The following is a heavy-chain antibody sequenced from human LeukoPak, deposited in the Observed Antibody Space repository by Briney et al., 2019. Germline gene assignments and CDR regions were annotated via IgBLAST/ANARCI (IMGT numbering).Heavy chain of an antibody. CDR3: AKGPGIAAAEWFDP. V-gene: IGHV3-23*01. J-gene: IGHJ5*02. D-gene: IGHD6-13*01. CDR1: GFTFSSYA. Sequence: GGSLRLSCPASGFTFSSYAMSWVRQAPGKGLEWVSAISGSGGSTYYADSVKGRFTISRDNSKNTLYLEMNSLRAEDTAVYYCAKGPGIAAAEWFDPWGQGTLVTVSS. CDR2: ISGSGGST.